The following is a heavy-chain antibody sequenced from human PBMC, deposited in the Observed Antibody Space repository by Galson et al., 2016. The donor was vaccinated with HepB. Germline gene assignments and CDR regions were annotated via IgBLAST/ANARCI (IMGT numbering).Heavy chain of an antibody. CDR3: ATGEQLERRPDMRTPLPHFDP. Sequence: SVKVSCKVSGYTLTELSMHWVRQAPGKGLEWMGGFDPEDGETIYAQKFQGRVTMTEDTSIDTAYMELSSLRSEDTAVYYCATGEQLERRPDMRTPLPHFDPWGQGTLVTVAS. CDR1: GYTLTELS. J-gene: IGHJ5*02. CDR2: FDPEDGET. D-gene: IGHD1-1*01. V-gene: IGHV1-24*01.